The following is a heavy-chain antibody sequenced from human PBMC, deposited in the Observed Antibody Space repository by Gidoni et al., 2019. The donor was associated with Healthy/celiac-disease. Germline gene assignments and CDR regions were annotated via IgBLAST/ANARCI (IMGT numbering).Heavy chain of an antibody. V-gene: IGHV3-74*01. Sequence: GKGLVWVSRINSDGSSTSYADSVKGRFTISRDNAKNTLYLQMNSLRAEDTAVYYCAREHHMDVWGKGTTVTVSS. J-gene: IGHJ6*03. CDR2: INSDGSST. CDR3: AREHHMDV.